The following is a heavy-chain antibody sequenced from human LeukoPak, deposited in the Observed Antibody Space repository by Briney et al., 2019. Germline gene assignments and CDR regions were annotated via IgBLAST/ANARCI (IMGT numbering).Heavy chain of an antibody. CDR2: IRSKANSYAT. J-gene: IGHJ5*02. CDR1: GFTFSDSA. CDR3: TSQYYDILTGSLFDP. D-gene: IGHD3-9*01. Sequence: GGSLRLSCAASGFTFSDSAMHWVRQASGKGLEWVGRIRSKANSYATAYAASVKGRFTISRDDSKNTAYLQMNSLKTEDTAVYYCTSQYYDILTGSLFDPWGQGTLVTVSS. V-gene: IGHV3-73*01.